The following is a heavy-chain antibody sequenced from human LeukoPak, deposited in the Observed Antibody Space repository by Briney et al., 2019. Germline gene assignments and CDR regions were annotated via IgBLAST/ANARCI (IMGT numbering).Heavy chain of an antibody. CDR3: ARLGYYDFWSGYPDAFDI. Sequence: SDTLSLTCTVSGGPNSSYYWSWLRQPPGKGLEWIGYIYTSGSTNYNPSLKSRVTISVDTSKNQFSLKLCSVTAADTAVYYCARLGYYDFWSGYPDAFDIWGQGTVVTVSS. J-gene: IGHJ3*02. CDR1: GGPNSSYY. V-gene: IGHV4-4*09. CDR2: IYTSGST. D-gene: IGHD3-3*01.